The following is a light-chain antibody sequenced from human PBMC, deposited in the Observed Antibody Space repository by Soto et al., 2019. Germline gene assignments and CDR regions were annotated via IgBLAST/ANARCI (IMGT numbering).Light chain of an antibody. CDR1: SGDVGGYGY. J-gene: IGLJ1*01. CDR2: EVT. CDR3: TSYTNTSLLRTV. V-gene: IGLV2-14*01. Sequence: QSVLTHAASVSRSPGQSITISCTGSSGDVGGYGYVSWYQQHPGKAPKLIIYEVTKRPSGVSNRFSGSKSGNTASLTISGLQSDDEADYYCTSYTNTSLLRTVFGTGTKVTVL.